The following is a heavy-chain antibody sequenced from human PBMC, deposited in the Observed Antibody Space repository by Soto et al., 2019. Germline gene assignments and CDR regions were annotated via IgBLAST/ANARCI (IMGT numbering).Heavy chain of an antibody. Sequence: PSETLSLTCAVSGGSISSGGYSWSWIRQPPGKGLELIGYIYHSASTYYNPSLKSRVTISVDTSKNQFSLKLSSVTAADTAVYYCARFPRGYSYGHFDYWGQGTLVT. CDR3: ARFPRGYSYGHFDY. J-gene: IGHJ4*02. CDR1: GGSISSGGYS. D-gene: IGHD5-18*01. V-gene: IGHV4-30-2*02. CDR2: IYHSAST.